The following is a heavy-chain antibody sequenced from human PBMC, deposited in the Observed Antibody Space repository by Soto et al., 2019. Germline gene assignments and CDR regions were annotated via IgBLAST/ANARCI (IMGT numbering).Heavy chain of an antibody. J-gene: IGHJ6*02. CDR3: AKDFGGWYYYYYGMDV. V-gene: IGHV3-30*18. D-gene: IGHD6-19*01. CDR2: ISYDGSNK. CDR1: GFTFSSYG. Sequence: GGSLRLSCAASGFTFSSYGMHWVRQAPGKGLEWVAVISYDGSNKYYADSVKGRFTISRDNPKNTLYLQMNSLRAEDTAVYYCAKDFGGWYYYYYGMDVWGQGTTVTVSS.